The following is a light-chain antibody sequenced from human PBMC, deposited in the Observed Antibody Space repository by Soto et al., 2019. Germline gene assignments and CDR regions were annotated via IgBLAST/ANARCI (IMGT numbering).Light chain of an antibody. CDR2: AAS. CDR3: QQSHSAPYT. CDR1: QSVDAY. J-gene: IGKJ2*01. Sequence: IQMTQSPSSLSASEGDRVTITCRASQSVDAYLHWFQQKPGKPPKLLIYAASTLQSGVPSGFSGSGSETDFTLTISSLQPEDFATYYCQQSHSAPYTFGQGTKVEIK. V-gene: IGKV1-39*01.